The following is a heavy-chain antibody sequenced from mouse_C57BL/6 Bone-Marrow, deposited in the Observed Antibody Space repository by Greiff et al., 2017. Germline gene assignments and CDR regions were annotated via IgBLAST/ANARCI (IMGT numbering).Heavy chain of an antibody. CDR3: ARRGKLRRYYYAMDY. D-gene: IGHD1-1*01. CDR1: GYTFTDYN. Sequence: VQLQQSGPELVKPGASVKMSCKASGYTFTDYNMHWVKQSHGKSLEWIGYINPNNGGTSYNQKFKGKATLTVNKSSSTAYMELRSLTSEESAVYYCARRGKLRRYYYAMDYWGQGTSVTVSS. J-gene: IGHJ4*01. V-gene: IGHV1-22*01. CDR2: INPNNGGT.